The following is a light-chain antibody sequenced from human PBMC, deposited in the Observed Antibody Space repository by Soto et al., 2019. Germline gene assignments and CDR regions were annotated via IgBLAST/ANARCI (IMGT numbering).Light chain of an antibody. Sequence: EIVLTQSPGTLSLSPGERATLSCRASQSVSSSYLAWYQQKPGQAPRLLIYGASSRATGIPDRFSGSGSGTHFPIAISRLEPEDFAVYHCQQYGPSPALTFGGGTKVEIK. CDR3: QQYGPSPALT. CDR2: GAS. J-gene: IGKJ4*01. CDR1: QSVSSSY. V-gene: IGKV3-20*01.